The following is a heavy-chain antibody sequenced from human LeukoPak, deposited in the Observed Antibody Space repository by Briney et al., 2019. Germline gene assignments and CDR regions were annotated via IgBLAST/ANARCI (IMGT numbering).Heavy chain of an antibody. CDR3: ARRSDDYDSSAYYH. D-gene: IGHD3-22*01. V-gene: IGHV1-8*03. Sequence: ASVKVSCKASGYTFTSYDTNWVRQATGQGLEWMGWMNPNSGNTGYAQKFQGRVTITRNTSISTAYMELSSLRSEDTAVYYCARRSDDYDSSAYYHWGQGTLVTVSS. J-gene: IGHJ4*02. CDR1: GYTFTSYD. CDR2: MNPNSGNT.